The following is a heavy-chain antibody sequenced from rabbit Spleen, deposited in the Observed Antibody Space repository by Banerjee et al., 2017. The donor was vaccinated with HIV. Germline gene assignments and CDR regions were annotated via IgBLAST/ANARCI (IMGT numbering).Heavy chain of an antibody. CDR1: GVSFNDKDV. Sequence: QLEESGGGLVKPEGSLTLTCKASGVSFNDKDVMCWVRQAPGKGLEWITCINMVTGKSVYASWVNGRFTISRSTRLNTVDLKMTTLTAADTATYFCARDLAGYVGFGYVSYLDWWGPGTLVTVS. J-gene: IGHJ4*01. CDR3: ARDLAGYVGFGYVSYLDW. CDR2: INMVTGKS. V-gene: IGHV1S43*01. D-gene: IGHD6-1*01.